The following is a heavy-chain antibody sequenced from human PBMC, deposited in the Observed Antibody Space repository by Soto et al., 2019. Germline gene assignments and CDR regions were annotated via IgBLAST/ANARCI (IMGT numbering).Heavy chain of an antibody. V-gene: IGHV3-30*18. D-gene: IGHD2-15*01. CDR3: AKVGPFDCSGGSCYSGRYYYYGMDV. Sequence: GGSLRLSCAASGFTFSSYGMHWVRQAPGKGLEWVAVISYDGSNKYYADSVKGRFTISRDNSKNTLYLQMNSLRAEDTAVYYCAKVGPFDCSGGSCYSGRYYYYGMDVWGQGTTVTVSS. J-gene: IGHJ6*02. CDR1: GFTFSSYG. CDR2: ISYDGSNK.